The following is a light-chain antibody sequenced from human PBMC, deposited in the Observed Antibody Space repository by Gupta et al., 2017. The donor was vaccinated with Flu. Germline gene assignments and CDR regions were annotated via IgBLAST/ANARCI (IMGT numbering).Light chain of an antibody. CDR2: GAS. J-gene: IGKJ1*01. CDR1: QSISSGY. Sequence: EIVLTQSPCTLSLSPGERATLSCRASQSISSGYLAWYQQKPGQAPRLLIYGASSRATGITDRFSGSGSGKDFTLTISRREPEDVAVYYCQRYGSSPPWTFGPGTKVEI. V-gene: IGKV3-20*01. CDR3: QRYGSSPPWT.